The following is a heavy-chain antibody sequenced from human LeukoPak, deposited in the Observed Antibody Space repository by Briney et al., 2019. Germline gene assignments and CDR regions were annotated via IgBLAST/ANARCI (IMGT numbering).Heavy chain of an antibody. CDR2: TYYRCTWYN. J-gene: IGHJ5*02. V-gene: IGHV6-1*01. Sequence: SQTLSLTCAISGDSVSSNSVTWNWIRQSPSRGLEWLGRTYYRCTWYNDYAVSVRGRITVNPDTSKNPFSLHLNSVTPEDTAVYYCARRLTQYDCFDPWGQGSLVTVSS. D-gene: IGHD2-2*01. CDR3: ARRLTQYDCFDP. CDR1: GDSVSSNSVT.